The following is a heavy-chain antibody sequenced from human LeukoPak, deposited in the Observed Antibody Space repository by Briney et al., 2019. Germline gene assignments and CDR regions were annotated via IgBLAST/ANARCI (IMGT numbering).Heavy chain of an antibody. D-gene: IGHD1-26*01. CDR3: AKGSGRIEWELYYFDY. CDR2: ISGSGGST. CDR1: GFTFSSYA. Sequence: PGGSLRLSCAASGFTFSSYAMSWVRQAPGKGLEWVSAISGSGGSTYYADSVKGRFTISRDNSKNTLYLQMNSLRAEDTAVYYCAKGSGRIEWELYYFDYWGQGTLVTVSS. J-gene: IGHJ4*02. V-gene: IGHV3-23*01.